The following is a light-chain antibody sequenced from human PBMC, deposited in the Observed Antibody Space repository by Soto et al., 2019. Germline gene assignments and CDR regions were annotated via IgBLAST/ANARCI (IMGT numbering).Light chain of an antibody. CDR1: QSVSSN. Sequence: EIVMTQSPATLSVSPGERATLSCRASQSVSSNLAWYQQKPGQAPRLLIYGASTRATGIPARFSGSGSGTEFTLTLSILQSEDFAVYYCQQYNNWPPMYTFGQGTKLEIK. CDR3: QQYNNWPPMYT. CDR2: GAS. V-gene: IGKV3-15*01. J-gene: IGKJ2*01.